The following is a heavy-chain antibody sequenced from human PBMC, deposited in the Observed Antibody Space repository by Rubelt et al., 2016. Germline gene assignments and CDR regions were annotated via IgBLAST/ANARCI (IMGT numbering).Heavy chain of an antibody. CDR3: AKGILRWSVGYGMDV. CDR2: ISWNSGSI. J-gene: IGHJ6*02. D-gene: IGHD4-23*01. Sequence: EVQLVESGGGLVQPGRSLRLSCAASGFTFDDYAMHWVRQAPGKGLEWVSGISWNSGSIGYADSVKGRVPISRDNAKNSLYLQMNSLRAEDTAVYYCAKGILRWSVGYGMDVWGQGTTVTVSS. V-gene: IGHV3-9*01. CDR1: GFTFDDYA.